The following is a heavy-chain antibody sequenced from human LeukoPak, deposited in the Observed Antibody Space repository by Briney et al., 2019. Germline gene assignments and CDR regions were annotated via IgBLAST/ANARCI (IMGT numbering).Heavy chain of an antibody. D-gene: IGHD3-22*01. Sequence: GASVKVSCKASGGTFSSYAISWVRQAPGQGLEWMGRIIPILGIANYAQKFQGRVTITADKSTSTAYMELSSLGSEDTAVYYCASAYYYYDSSGYSRPFDYWGQGTLVTVSS. CDR2: IIPILGIA. V-gene: IGHV1-69*04. CDR3: ASAYYYYDSSGYSRPFDY. J-gene: IGHJ4*02. CDR1: GGTFSSYA.